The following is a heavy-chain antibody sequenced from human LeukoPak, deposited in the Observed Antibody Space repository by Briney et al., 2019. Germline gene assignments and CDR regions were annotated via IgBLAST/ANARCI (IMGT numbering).Heavy chain of an antibody. Sequence: GGSLRLSCTASGFTFSDYGMHWVRQPPGKGLEWVAIIWYDDTNKNYADSVKGRFTISRDNSKNTLYLQMNSLRAEDTAVYYCAIPTKYCSSTSCYNDYYYGMDVWGQGTTVTVSS. CDR2: IWYDDTNK. CDR1: GFTFSDYG. D-gene: IGHD2-2*02. V-gene: IGHV3-33*01. CDR3: AIPTKYCSSTSCYNDYYYGMDV. J-gene: IGHJ6*02.